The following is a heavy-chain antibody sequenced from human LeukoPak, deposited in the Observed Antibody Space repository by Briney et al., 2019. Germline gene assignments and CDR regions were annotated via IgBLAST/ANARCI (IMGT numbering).Heavy chain of an antibody. Sequence: PGGSLRLSCAASGFTFRNYWMSWVRQVPGTGLERVANVKQDGSDRNYVTSVRGRFTISRDNAESSLYLQMNSLRAEDTAVYYCVRNLAVAGTCFDSWGQGTLVTVSS. J-gene: IGHJ4*02. CDR2: VKQDGSDR. CDR3: VRNLAVAGTCFDS. V-gene: IGHV3-7*03. CDR1: GFTFRNYW. D-gene: IGHD6-19*01.